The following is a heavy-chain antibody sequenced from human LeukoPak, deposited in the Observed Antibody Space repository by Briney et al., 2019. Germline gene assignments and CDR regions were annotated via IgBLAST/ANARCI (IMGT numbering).Heavy chain of an antibody. Sequence: GGSLRLSCAASGFTFSSYGMHWVRQAPGKGLEWVAVISYDGSNKYYADSVKGRFTISRDNSKNTLYLQMNSLRAEDTAVYYCARVAAAGLGLNWFDPWGQGTLVTVSS. CDR3: ARVAAAGLGLNWFDP. D-gene: IGHD6-13*01. J-gene: IGHJ5*02. CDR1: GFTFSSYG. V-gene: IGHV3-30*03. CDR2: ISYDGSNK.